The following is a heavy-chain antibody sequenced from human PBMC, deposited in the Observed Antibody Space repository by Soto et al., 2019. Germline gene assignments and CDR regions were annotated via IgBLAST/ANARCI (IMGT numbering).Heavy chain of an antibody. CDR1: GFTFSTTG. D-gene: IGHD6-19*01. V-gene: IGHV3-30*18. CDR3: AKDLYGAGWYNYFDP. J-gene: IGHJ5*02. Sequence: QVHLVESGGGVVQPGRSLRLSWAASGFTFSTTGMHWVRLAPGKGLEWVAMISHDGGVKHYTDSVKGRFTISRDTSNNTVYLQMNSLRPEDSDMYHCAKDLYGAGWYNYFDPWDQGTLVTVSS. CDR2: ISHDGGVK.